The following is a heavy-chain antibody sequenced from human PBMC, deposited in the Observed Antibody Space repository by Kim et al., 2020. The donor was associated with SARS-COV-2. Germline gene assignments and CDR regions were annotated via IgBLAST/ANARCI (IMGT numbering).Heavy chain of an antibody. J-gene: IGHJ4*02. CDR1: GFSFSSYA. D-gene: IGHD2-2*01. Sequence: PGGSLRLSCAASGFSFSSYAMSWVRQAPGKGLEWVSAISGSGGSTYYADSVKGRFTISRDNSKNTLYLQMNTLRAEDTAVYYCANLPVVGYCSSTSCYVPNWGQGTLVTVSS. V-gene: IGHV3-23*01. CDR3: ANLPVVGYCSSTSCYVPN. CDR2: ISGSGGST.